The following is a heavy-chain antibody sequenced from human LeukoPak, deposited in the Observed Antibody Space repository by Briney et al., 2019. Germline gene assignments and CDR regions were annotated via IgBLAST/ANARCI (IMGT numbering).Heavy chain of an antibody. D-gene: IGHD3-3*01. V-gene: IGHV4-30-4*08. CDR2: IYYSGST. J-gene: IGHJ4*02. CDR3: ASGVRWSGYYGDLDY. CDR1: GGSISSGDYY. Sequence: SETLSLTRTVSGGSISSGDYYWSWIRQPPGKGLEWIGYIYYSGSTYYNPSLKSRVTISVDTSKNQFSLKLSSVTAADTAVYYCASGVRWSGYYGDLDYWGQGTLVTVSS.